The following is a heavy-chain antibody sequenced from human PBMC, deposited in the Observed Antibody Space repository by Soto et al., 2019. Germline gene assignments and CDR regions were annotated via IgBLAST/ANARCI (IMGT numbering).Heavy chain of an antibody. CDR2: IIPIFNTA. J-gene: IGHJ6*02. Sequence: QVQLVQSGAEVKKPGSSVKVSCKASGGTLSNYAFTWVRQAPGQGLEWMGGIIPIFNTANYAQKFQGRVTITADESTSTAYMEVNSLRSEDTAVYYCARVRPTDDEGNYNNGMDVWGQVTTVTVSS. V-gene: IGHV1-69*01. D-gene: IGHD1-1*01. CDR1: GGTLSNYA. CDR3: ARVRPTDDEGNYNNGMDV.